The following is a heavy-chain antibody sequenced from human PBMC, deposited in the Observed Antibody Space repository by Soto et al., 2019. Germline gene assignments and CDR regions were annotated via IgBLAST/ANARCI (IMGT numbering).Heavy chain of an antibody. Sequence: QVQLVESGGGVVQPGRSLRLSCVASGFTFSSYGMHWVRQAPGKGLEGVAVVWYDGGNEYYADSVKGRYTISRDKSKNTLYRHMNRLRVEDTVVYYCARGGRDCSCTSCDLEDYWGQGTLVTVSS. CDR2: VWYDGGNE. CDR1: GFTFSSYG. CDR3: ARGGRDCSCTSCDLEDY. J-gene: IGHJ4*02. D-gene: IGHD2-2*01. V-gene: IGHV3-33*01.